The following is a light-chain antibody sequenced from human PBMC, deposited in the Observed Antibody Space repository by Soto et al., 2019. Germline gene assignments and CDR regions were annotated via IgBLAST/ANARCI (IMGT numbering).Light chain of an antibody. CDR2: DAS. Sequence: EIVLTQSPATLSLSPGERATLSCSASQSSSSFLGWYQQKPGQAPRLLIYDASTRATGIPARFSGSGSGTDFTLTISSLEPEDSAIYYCQLRSNWPPLTFGGGTKVEIK. V-gene: IGKV3-11*01. CDR3: QLRSNWPPLT. J-gene: IGKJ4*01. CDR1: QSSSSF.